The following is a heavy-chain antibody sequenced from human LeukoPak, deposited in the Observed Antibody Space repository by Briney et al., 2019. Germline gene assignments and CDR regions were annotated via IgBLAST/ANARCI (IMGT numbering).Heavy chain of an antibody. CDR1: GSSFTSYW. CDR2: IYPGDSDT. D-gene: IGHD3-22*01. J-gene: IGHJ4*02. Sequence: GESLKISCKGSGSSFTSYWIAWVRQLPGKGLEWMGIIYPGDSDTRYSPSFQGQVIISADKSIYTAYLQWSRLKASDTAMYYCAKLYYYDSSGWGSFDYWGQGTLVTVSS. V-gene: IGHV5-51*01. CDR3: AKLYYYDSSGWGSFDY.